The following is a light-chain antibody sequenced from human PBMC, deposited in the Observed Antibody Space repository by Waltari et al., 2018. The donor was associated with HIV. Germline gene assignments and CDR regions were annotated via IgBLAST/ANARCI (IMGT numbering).Light chain of an antibody. CDR1: SSYVDTF. V-gene: IGLV2-11*01. CDR3: CSHAGNFIFA. CDR2: NVN. Sequence: QSALTQPPHSVSGSPAQSLTISCTGTSSYVDTFVSWYQQHPGKAPQVIIYNVNNRPSGVPDRFSGSKSGNTAFLTISGLQADDEAEYHCCSHAGNFIFAFGTGTKVTVL. J-gene: IGLJ1*01.